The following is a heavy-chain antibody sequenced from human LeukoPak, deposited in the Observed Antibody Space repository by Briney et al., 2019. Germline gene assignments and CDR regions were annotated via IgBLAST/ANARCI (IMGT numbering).Heavy chain of an antibody. Sequence: ASVKVSCKASGYSFTSYGISWVRQAPGQGLEWMGWISTYAGNTNYAQKVQDRVTMTRDTSTSTVYMELSSLRSEDTAVYYCARRLYSSSWRYYYGMDVWGQGTTVTVSS. CDR2: ISTYAGNT. J-gene: IGHJ6*02. D-gene: IGHD6-13*01. V-gene: IGHV1-18*04. CDR3: ARRLYSSSWRYYYGMDV. CDR1: GYSFTSYG.